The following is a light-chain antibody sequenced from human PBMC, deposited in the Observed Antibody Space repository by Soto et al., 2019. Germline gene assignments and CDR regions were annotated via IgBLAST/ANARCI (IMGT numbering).Light chain of an antibody. J-gene: IGKJ1*01. CDR1: QSVIRTS. Sequence: VLTQSPGTLSLSPGETSSLSCRASQSVIRTSLAWYQHKPGQAPRLLISGTSSRATGIPDRFSVSGSGTDFTLTISRLEPEDFAVYYCQQYGSSQWTFGQGTKLEIK. CDR2: GTS. V-gene: IGKV3-20*01. CDR3: QQYGSSQWT.